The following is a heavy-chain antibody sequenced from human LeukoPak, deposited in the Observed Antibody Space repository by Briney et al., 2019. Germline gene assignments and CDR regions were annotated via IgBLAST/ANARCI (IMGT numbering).Heavy chain of an antibody. V-gene: IGHV1-69*13. CDR3: ARGLGYCSGGSCLYYYYYGMDV. D-gene: IGHD2-15*01. CDR2: IIPIFGRA. Sequence: SVKVSCKASGGTFSSYAISWVRQAPGQGLEWMGVIIPIFGRANYAQKFQGRVTITADESTSTAYMELSSLRSEDTAVYYCARGLGYCSGGSCLYYYYYGMDVWGQGTTVTVSS. J-gene: IGHJ6*02. CDR1: GGTFSSYA.